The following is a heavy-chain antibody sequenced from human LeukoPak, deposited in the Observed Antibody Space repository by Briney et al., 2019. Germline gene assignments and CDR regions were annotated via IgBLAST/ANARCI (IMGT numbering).Heavy chain of an antibody. D-gene: IGHD3-10*01. CDR2: IYSGGST. CDR1: GFTVSSNY. CDR3: ARDQGHYYGSGSYYLTFDY. J-gene: IGHJ4*02. V-gene: IGHV3-66*01. Sequence: GGSLRLSCAASGFTVSSNYMSWVRQAPGKGLEWVSVIYSGGSTYYADSVKGRFTISRDNSKNTLYLQMNSLRAEDTAVYYCARDQGHYYGSGSYYLTFDYWGQGTLVTVSS.